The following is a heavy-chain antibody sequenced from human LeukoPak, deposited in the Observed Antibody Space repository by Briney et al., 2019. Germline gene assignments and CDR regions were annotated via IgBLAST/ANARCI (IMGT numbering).Heavy chain of an antibody. CDR3: ARESSSFPDY. V-gene: IGHV3-53*01. CDR1: GFTVSSNC. D-gene: IGHD6-6*01. Sequence: GGSLRLSCAASGFTVSSNCMSWVRQAPGKGLEWVSVIYSGGSTYYADSVKGRFTISRDNSKNTLYLQMNSLRADDTAVYYCARESSSFPDYWAREPWSPSPQ. J-gene: IGHJ4*02. CDR2: IYSGGST.